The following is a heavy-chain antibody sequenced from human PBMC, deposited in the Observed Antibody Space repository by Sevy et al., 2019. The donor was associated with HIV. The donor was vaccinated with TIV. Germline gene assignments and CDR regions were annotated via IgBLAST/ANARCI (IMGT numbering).Heavy chain of an antibody. CDR3: AKDVVAVVGDAFDV. CDR2: TGGRGGAT. J-gene: IGHJ3*01. CDR1: GFPFSSYA. V-gene: IGHV3-23*01. Sequence: GGSLRLSCAASGFPFSSYAMNWVRQGPGKGLEWVSATGGRGGATYYADSVKGRFTISRDNSKNTLYLQMDCLRAEDTAVYYCAKDVVAVVGDAFDVWGQGTMVTVSS. D-gene: IGHD2-15*01.